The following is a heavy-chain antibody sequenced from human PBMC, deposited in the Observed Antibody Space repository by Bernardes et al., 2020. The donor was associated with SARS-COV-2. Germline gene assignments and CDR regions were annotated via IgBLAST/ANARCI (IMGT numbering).Heavy chain of an antibody. CDR1: GFTVGTKY. CDR3: TRDPVGAYYFDF. D-gene: IGHD3-16*01. Sequence: GGSLRLSCAASGFTVGTKYMTWVRQAPGKGLEWVAVIFSGGDAFYADSVKGRFTISRDNSKNTLFLQMHSLIAEDTAVYFCTRDPVGAYYFDFWGQGTLVAISS. V-gene: IGHV3-66*01. CDR2: IFSGGDA. J-gene: IGHJ4*02.